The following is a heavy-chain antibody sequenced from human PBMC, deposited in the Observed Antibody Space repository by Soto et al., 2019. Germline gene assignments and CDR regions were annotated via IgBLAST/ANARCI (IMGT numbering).Heavy chain of an antibody. D-gene: IGHD2-2*01. CDR2: INHSGST. V-gene: IGHV4-34*01. CDR3: ARGLLYCSSTSCYPPCYYYYYGIDV. Sequence: SETMSLTCAVDGGSFSGYYWSWVRQPQGKGPEWIGEINHSGSTNYNPSLKSRVTISVDTSKNQFSLKRSSVTAAHTAVYYCARGLLYCSSTSCYPPCYYYYYGIDVLGQGTTVTVSS. CDR1: GGSFSGYY. J-gene: IGHJ6*02.